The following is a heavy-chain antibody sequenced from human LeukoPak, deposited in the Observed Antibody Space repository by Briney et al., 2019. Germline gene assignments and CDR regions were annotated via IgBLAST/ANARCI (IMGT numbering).Heavy chain of an antibody. Sequence: GGSLRLSCAASGFTARSNYMNWVRQAPGKGLEWVSTIYSGGNTYYADSVKGRFTISSDISKNTLYLQMNSLRAEDTAVYYCARGYGDYFGGCPFDIWGQGTMVTVSS. CDR2: IYSGGNT. D-gene: IGHD4-17*01. CDR3: ARGYGDYFGGCPFDI. J-gene: IGHJ3*02. CDR1: GFTARSNY. V-gene: IGHV3-66*01.